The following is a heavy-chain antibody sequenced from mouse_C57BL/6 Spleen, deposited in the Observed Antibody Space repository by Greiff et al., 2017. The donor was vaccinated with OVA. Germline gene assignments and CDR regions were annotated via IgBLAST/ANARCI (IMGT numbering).Heavy chain of an antibody. CDR2: INPYNGGT. CDR1: GYTFTDYY. Sequence: VQLQQSGPVLVKPGASVKMSCKASGYTFTDYYMNWVKQSHGKSLEWIGVINPYNGGTSYNQKFKGKATLTVDKSSSTAYMELNSLTSEDSAVYYCARGGSSGSSMDYWGQGTSVTVSS. D-gene: IGHD3-2*02. V-gene: IGHV1-19*01. CDR3: ARGGSSGSSMDY. J-gene: IGHJ4*01.